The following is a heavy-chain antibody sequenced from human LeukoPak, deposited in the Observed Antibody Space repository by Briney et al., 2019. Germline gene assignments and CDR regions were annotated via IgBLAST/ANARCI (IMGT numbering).Heavy chain of an antibody. J-gene: IGHJ4*02. V-gene: IGHV4-61*02. Sequence: PSQTLSLTCTVSGGSISSGSYYWSWIRQPAGKGLEWIGRIYTSGSTNYNPSLKSRVTISVDTSKNQFSLKLSSVTAADTAVYYCARERAYSSGWFEDYWGQGTLVTVSS. CDR3: ARERAYSSGWFEDY. CDR2: IYTSGST. CDR1: GGSISSGSYY. D-gene: IGHD6-19*01.